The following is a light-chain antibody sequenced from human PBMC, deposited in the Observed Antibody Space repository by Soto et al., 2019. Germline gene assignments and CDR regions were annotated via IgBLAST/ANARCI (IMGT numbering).Light chain of an antibody. V-gene: IGKV1-39*01. J-gene: IGKJ2*01. CDR1: QTIRSY. CDR2: AAS. Sequence: DIQMTQSPSSLSASVGDRVTFTCRASQTIRSYVNWYQQRPGTAPRLLIYAASSLQTGVPSRFSASGYGTDFTLTISSLQPEDSATYFCQQSYTAPVFGQGTKLEIK. CDR3: QQSYTAPV.